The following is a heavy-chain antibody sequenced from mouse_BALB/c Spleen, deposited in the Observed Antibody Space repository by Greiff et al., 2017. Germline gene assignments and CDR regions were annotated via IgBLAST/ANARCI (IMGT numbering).Heavy chain of an antibody. CDR2: ISSGGSYT. Sequence: EVMLVESGGGLVKPGGSLKLSCAASGFTFSSYAMSWVRQTPEKRLEWVATISSGGSYTYYPDSVKGRFTISRDNAKNTLYLQMSSLRSEDTAMYYCASSDGGWFAYWGQGTLVTVSA. J-gene: IGHJ3*01. CDR3: ASSDGGWFAY. CDR1: GFTFSSYA. V-gene: IGHV5-9-1*01. D-gene: IGHD2-3*01.